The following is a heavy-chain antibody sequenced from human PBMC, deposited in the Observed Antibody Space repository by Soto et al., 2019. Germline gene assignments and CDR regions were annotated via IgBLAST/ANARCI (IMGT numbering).Heavy chain of an antibody. J-gene: IGHJ4*02. CDR2: IYSGGST. V-gene: IGHV3-66*01. D-gene: IGHD5-18*01. CDR1: RFTFSNAW. CDR3: ARSDTAMVLY. Sequence: PGGSLRLSCAASRFTFSNAWMSWVRQAPGKGLEWVSVIYSGGSTYYADSVKGRFTISRDNSKNTLYLQMNSLRAEYTAVYYCARSDTAMVLYWGQGTLVTVSS.